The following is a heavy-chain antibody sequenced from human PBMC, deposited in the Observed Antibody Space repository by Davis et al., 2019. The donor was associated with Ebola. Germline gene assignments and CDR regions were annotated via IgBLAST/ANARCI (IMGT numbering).Heavy chain of an antibody. CDR1: GFTSSSYA. Sequence: GGSLRLSCAASGFTSSSYAMSWVRQAPGKGLEWVSAISGSGGSTYYADSVKGRFTISRDNAKNSLYLQMNSLRAEDTAVYYCAREGIAVAGGGAIYYYYYGMDVWGQGTTVTVSS. J-gene: IGHJ6*02. V-gene: IGHV3-23*01. CDR2: ISGSGGST. CDR3: AREGIAVAGGGAIYYYYYGMDV. D-gene: IGHD6-19*01.